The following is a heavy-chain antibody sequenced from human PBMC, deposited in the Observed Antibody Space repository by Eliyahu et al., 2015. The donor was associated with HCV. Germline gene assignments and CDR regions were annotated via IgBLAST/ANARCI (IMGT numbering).Heavy chain of an antibody. CDR2: LSXSDTST. V-gene: IGHV3-23*01. Sequence: EVQLLESGGGLVQPGGSLXLSXAASGFTFNTYAMXWVRQAPRKGLEWVSALSXSDTSTYYADSVKXRFTISRDNSKNTLYLQMNSLRAEDTAVYYCAKLRAGSAYGDVECWGQGTLVTVSS. CDR3: AKLRAGSAYGDVEC. D-gene: IGHD4-17*01. J-gene: IGHJ4*02. CDR1: GFTFNTYA.